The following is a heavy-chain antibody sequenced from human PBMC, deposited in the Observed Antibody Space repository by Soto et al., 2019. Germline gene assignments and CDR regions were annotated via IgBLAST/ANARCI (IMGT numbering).Heavy chain of an antibody. Sequence: GGSLRLSCAASGFTFSSYGMHWVRQAPGKGLEWVAVISYDGSNKYYADSVKGRFTISRDNSKNTLYLQMNSLRAEDTAVYYCAKDTGPAAGTVYGYSQHWGQGTLVTVSS. CDR1: GFTFSSYG. J-gene: IGHJ1*01. D-gene: IGHD6-13*01. V-gene: IGHV3-30*18. CDR3: AKDTGPAAGTVYGYSQH. CDR2: ISYDGSNK.